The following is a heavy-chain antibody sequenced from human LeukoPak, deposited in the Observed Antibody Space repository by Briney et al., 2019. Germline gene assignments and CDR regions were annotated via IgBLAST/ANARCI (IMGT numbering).Heavy chain of an antibody. CDR3: AREILGGFNPGAY. CDR2: IHRSGSP. Sequence: SETLSLTCTFSLDSTTSNVWSWVRQPPGKDLEWIGEIHRSGSPNYNPSLQSRVTISIDRSRNQIALELSSVTAADTTVYYCAREILGGFNPGAYWGQGTLVTVSS. D-gene: IGHD1-14*01. V-gene: IGHV4-59*12. CDR1: LDSTTSNV. J-gene: IGHJ4*02.